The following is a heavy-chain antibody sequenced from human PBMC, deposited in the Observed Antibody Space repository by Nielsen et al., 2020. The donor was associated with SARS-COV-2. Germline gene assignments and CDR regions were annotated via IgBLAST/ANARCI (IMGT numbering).Heavy chain of an antibody. D-gene: IGHD3-10*01. CDR1: GGSISSSSYY. CDR3: ARGARNPMVRGYYFDY. J-gene: IGHJ4*02. Sequence: SETLSLTCTVSGGSISSSSYYWGWIRQPPGKGLEWIGSIYYSGSTNYNPSLKSRVTISVDTSKNQFSLKLSSVTAADTAVYYCARGARNPMVRGYYFDYWGQGTLVTVSS. CDR2: IYYSGST. V-gene: IGHV4-39*07.